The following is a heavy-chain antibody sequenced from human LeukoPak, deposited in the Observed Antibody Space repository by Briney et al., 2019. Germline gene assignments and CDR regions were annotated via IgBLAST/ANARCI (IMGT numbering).Heavy chain of an antibody. J-gene: IGHJ5*02. Sequence: SETLSLTCTVSGGSISSGGYYWSWIRQHPGKGLEWIGYIYYSGSTYYNPSLKSRVTISVDTSKNQFSLKLSSVTAADTAVYYCARRVAVVAATLIDPWGQGTLVTVSS. CDR2: IYYSGST. CDR3: ARRVAVVAATLIDP. D-gene: IGHD2-15*01. CDR1: GGSISSGGYY. V-gene: IGHV4-31*03.